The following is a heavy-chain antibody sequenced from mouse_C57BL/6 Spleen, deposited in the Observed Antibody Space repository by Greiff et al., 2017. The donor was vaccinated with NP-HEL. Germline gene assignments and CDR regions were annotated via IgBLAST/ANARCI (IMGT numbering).Heavy chain of an antibody. CDR2: ISSGSSTI. V-gene: IGHV5-17*01. D-gene: IGHD6-5*01. J-gene: IGHJ1*03. CDR1: GFTFSDYG. CDR3: ARRAYHWYFDV. Sequence: EVQLVESGGGLVKPGGSLKLSCAASGFTFSDYGMHWVRQAPEKGLEWVAYISSGSSTIYYADTVKGRFTLSRDNAKNTRFLQMTSLRSEDTAMYYCARRAYHWYFDVWGTGTTVTVSS.